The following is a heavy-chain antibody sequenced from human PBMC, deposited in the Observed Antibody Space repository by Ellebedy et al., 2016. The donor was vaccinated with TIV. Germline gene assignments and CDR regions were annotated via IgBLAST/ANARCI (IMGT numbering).Heavy chain of an antibody. CDR3: ARDGYRLEPMIPTYYGMDV. Sequence: GESLKISXAASGFTFSSYAMHWVRQAPGKGLEWVAVISYDGSNKYYADSVKGRFTISRDNSKNTLYLQMNSLRAEDTAVYYCARDGYRLEPMIPTYYGMDVWGQGTTVTVSS. J-gene: IGHJ6*02. V-gene: IGHV3-30*04. CDR1: GFTFSSYA. CDR2: ISYDGSNK. D-gene: IGHD3-22*01.